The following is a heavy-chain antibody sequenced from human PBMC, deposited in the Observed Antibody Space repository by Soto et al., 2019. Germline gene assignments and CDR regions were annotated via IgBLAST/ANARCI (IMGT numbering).Heavy chain of an antibody. Sequence: GGSLRLSCAASGFTFSSYGMHWVRQAPGKGLEWVAVISYDGSNKYYADSVKGRFTISRDNSKNTLYLQMNSLRAEDTAVYYCAKDSNKPVGYYDFGSGYHNQYYFDYWGQGTLVTVSS. CDR2: ISYDGSNK. D-gene: IGHD3-3*01. CDR1: GFTFSSYG. CDR3: AKDSNKPVGYYDFGSGYHNQYYFDY. V-gene: IGHV3-30*18. J-gene: IGHJ4*02.